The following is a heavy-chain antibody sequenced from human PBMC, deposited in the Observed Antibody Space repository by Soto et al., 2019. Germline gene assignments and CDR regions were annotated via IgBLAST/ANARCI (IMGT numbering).Heavy chain of an antibody. CDR1: GYTFTTYG. V-gene: IGHV1-18*01. CDR3: ATLLGGGFFDL. Sequence: QAQLVQSGAEVKKPGASVEVSCKASGYTFTTYGITWVRQAPGQGLEWMGWISTSHGNTDYAQKLQGRVTMTTDTSTSTAYMQLGNLRYDDTAVYYCATLLGGGFFDLRGRGTLVTVAS. J-gene: IGHJ2*01. D-gene: IGHD3-10*01. CDR2: ISTSHGNT.